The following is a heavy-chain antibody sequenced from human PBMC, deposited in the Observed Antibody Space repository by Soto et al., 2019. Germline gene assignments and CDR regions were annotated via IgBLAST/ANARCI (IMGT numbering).Heavy chain of an antibody. Sequence: HPGGSLRLSCAASGFSFTRHWMHWVRQAPGKGPEWVSRINGDGSSTDYADSVKGRFTIARDNAKNTVYLQMNSLRAEDTAVYYCAREVIAVDGAIRWFDPWGQGTLVTVSS. CDR1: GFSFTRHW. CDR3: AREVIAVDGAIRWFDP. CDR2: INGDGSST. D-gene: IGHD6-19*01. J-gene: IGHJ5*02. V-gene: IGHV3-74*01.